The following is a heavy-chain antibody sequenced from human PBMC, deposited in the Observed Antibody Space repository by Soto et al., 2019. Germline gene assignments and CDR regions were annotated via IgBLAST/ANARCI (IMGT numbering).Heavy chain of an antibody. Sequence: QVQLVESGGSVVQPGRSLRLSCAASGFTFSHFPMHWVRQRPGRGLEWMAVISYDGTTENYADSVKGRFTISRDNFKSILHLQMDSLRPEDTALYFCARDRTPIPLAIEYSFDYWGQGALVTVSS. J-gene: IGHJ4*02. D-gene: IGHD6-19*01. CDR3: ARDRTPIPLAIEYSFDY. CDR1: GFTFSHFP. V-gene: IGHV3-30-3*01. CDR2: ISYDGTTE.